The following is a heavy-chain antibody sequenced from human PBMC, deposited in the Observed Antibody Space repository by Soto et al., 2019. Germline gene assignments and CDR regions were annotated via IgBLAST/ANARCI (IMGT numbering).Heavy chain of an antibody. V-gene: IGHV4-59*01. Sequence: SETLSLTCTVSGGSISSYYWSWIRQPPGKGLEWIGYIYYSGSTNYNPSLKSRVTISVDTSKNQFSLKLSSVTAADTAVYYCARDRHPADFDYWGQGTLVTVSS. J-gene: IGHJ4*02. CDR2: IYYSGST. CDR3: ARDRHPADFDY. D-gene: IGHD6-6*01. CDR1: GGSISSYY.